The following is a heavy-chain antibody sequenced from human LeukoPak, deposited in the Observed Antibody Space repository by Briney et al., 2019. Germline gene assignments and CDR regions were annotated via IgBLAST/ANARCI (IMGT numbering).Heavy chain of an antibody. CDR3: ARAGSTIGY. CDR2: ISGSSGII. CDR1: GFTFNTYT. V-gene: IGHV3-48*01. J-gene: IGHJ4*02. D-gene: IGHD2/OR15-2a*01. Sequence: GGSLRLSCAASGFTFNTYTMNWVRQAPGKGLEWVSYISGSSGIIDYADSVRGRFTISRDNAKNSLYLQMNSLRAEDTAVYYCARAGSTIGYWGQGTLVTVSS.